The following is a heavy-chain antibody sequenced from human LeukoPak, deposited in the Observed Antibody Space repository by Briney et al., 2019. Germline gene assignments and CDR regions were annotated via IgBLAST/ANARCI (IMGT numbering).Heavy chain of an antibody. CDR2: ISGSGGST. J-gene: IGHJ4*02. CDR3: AKVRYDILTGPLDY. CDR1: GFTFSSYG. D-gene: IGHD3-9*01. V-gene: IGHV3-23*01. Sequence: GGSLRLSCAASGFTFSSYGMSWVRQAPGKGLEWVSAISGSGGSTYYADSVKGRFTISRDNSKNTLYLQMNSLRAEDTAVYYCAKVRYDILTGPLDYWGQGTLVTVSS.